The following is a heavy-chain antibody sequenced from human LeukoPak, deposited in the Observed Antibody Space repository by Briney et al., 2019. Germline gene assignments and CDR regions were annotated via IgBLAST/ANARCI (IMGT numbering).Heavy chain of an antibody. CDR2: IYYSGST. V-gene: IGHV4-31*03. J-gene: IGHJ3*02. CDR3: ARVLSYDFWSNDAFDI. Sequence: PSQTLSLTCTVSGGSISSGGYYWSWIRQHPGKGLEWIGYIYYSGSTYYNPSLKSRVTISVDTSKNQFSLKLSSVTAADTAVYYCARVLSYDFWSNDAFDIWGQGTMVTVSS. CDR1: GGSISSGGYY. D-gene: IGHD3-3*01.